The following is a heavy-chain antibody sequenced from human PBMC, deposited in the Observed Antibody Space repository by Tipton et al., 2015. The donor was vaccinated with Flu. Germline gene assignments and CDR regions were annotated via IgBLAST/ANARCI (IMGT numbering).Heavy chain of an antibody. V-gene: IGHV4-34*01. Sequence: LRLSCAVYSGSFSGYYWSWIRQPPGKGLEWIGEINHSGSTNYNPSLKSRVTISVDTSRNQFSLKLSSVTAADTAMYYCAITPLSWGQGTLVTVSS. CDR1: SGSFSGYY. J-gene: IGHJ4*02. CDR2: INHSGST. CDR3: AITPLS.